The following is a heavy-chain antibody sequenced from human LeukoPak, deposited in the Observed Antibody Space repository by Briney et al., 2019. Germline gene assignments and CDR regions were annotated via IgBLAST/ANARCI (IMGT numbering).Heavy chain of an antibody. V-gene: IGHV1-18*01. CDR3: ARGNYDILTGPRRTDAFDI. CDR1: GYTFTNYG. J-gene: IGHJ3*02. D-gene: IGHD3-9*01. Sequence: GASVKVSCKASGYTFTNYGISWVRQAPGQGLEWMGWISAYNGNTNSAQKLQGRVTMTTDTSTSTAYMELRSLRSDDTAVYYCARGNYDILTGPRRTDAFDIWGQGTKVTVSS. CDR2: ISAYNGNT.